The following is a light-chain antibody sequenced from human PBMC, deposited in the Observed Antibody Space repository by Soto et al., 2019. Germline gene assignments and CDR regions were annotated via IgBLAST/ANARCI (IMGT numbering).Light chain of an antibody. CDR1: RGSSSF. Sequence: IQLTQSPSSLSASVGDRVTITCRVSRGSSSFLPWYRQKPGKVPNRLIYSVSNLQSGVPSRFSGSPSGTDFTLTISRLQPEDVATYYCQKYNSAPLTFGGGTKVDIK. V-gene: IGKV1-27*01. CDR2: SVS. CDR3: QKYNSAPLT. J-gene: IGKJ4*01.